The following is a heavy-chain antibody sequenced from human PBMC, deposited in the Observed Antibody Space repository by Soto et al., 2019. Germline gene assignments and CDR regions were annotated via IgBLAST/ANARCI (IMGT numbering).Heavy chain of an antibody. D-gene: IGHD3-3*01. CDR3: ARGGQDFWSGPFDY. J-gene: IGHJ4*02. CDR1: GCSISNYC. V-gene: IGHV4-4*07. Sequence: PSETLSLTYPVSGCSISNYCGNWIRQTAGKGLEWIGRIDNSGSTNYNPSLKSRITMSADTSRNQFSLKLNSVTAADTAVYYCARGGQDFWSGPFDYWGQGALVTVSS. CDR2: IDNSGST.